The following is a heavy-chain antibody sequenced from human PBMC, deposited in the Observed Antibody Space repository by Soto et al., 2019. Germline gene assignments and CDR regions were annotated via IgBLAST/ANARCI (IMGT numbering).Heavy chain of an antibody. J-gene: IGHJ5*02. Sequence: ASVKVSCKASGGTFSSYAISWVRQAPGQGLEWMGGIIPIFGTANYAQKFQGRVTITADESTSTAYMELSSLRSEDTAVYYCARDQTTGTTRVQCFDPWGQGTLVTVSS. CDR3: ARDQTTGTTRVQCFDP. CDR2: IIPIFGTA. D-gene: IGHD1-1*01. CDR1: GGTFSSYA. V-gene: IGHV1-69*13.